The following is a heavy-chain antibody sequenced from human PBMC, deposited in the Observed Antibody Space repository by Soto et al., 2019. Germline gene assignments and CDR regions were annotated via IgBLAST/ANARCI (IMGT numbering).Heavy chain of an antibody. CDR1: GFTFSSDA. Sequence: GGSLRLSCAASGFTFSSDAMSWVRQAPGKGLEWVSAISGSGGSTYYADSVKGRFTISRDNSKNTLYLQMNSLRAEDTAVYYCAKVLEARYFDWLLYPDAFDIWGQGTMVTVSS. CDR2: ISGSGGST. V-gene: IGHV3-23*01. CDR3: AKVLEARYFDWLLYPDAFDI. J-gene: IGHJ3*02. D-gene: IGHD3-9*01.